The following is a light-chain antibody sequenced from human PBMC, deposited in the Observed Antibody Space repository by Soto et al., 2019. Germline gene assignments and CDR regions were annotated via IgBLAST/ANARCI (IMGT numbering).Light chain of an antibody. CDR1: SSDVGGYNF. CDR3: SSFAGGNNLL. V-gene: IGLV2-8*01. CDR2: EVS. Sequence: QSALTQPPSASGSPGQSVTISCTGTSSDVGGYNFVSWYQQHPGKAPKLLIYEVSKRPSGFPDRFSGSKSDNTASLTVSGLQAEDEADYYCSSFAGGNNLLFGGGTKLTVL. J-gene: IGLJ2*01.